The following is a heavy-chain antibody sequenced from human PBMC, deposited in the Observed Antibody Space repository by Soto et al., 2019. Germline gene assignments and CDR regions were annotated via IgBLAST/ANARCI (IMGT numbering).Heavy chain of an antibody. V-gene: IGHV3-33*01. CDR1: GFTFSSYG. Sequence: GGSLRLSCAASGFTFSSYGMHWVRQAPGKGLEWVAVIWYDGSNKYYADSVKGRFTISRDNSKNTLYLQMNSLRAEDTAVYYCAREHKVVAATLWGAFDIWGQGTMVTVSS. D-gene: IGHD2-15*01. J-gene: IGHJ3*02. CDR3: AREHKVVAATLWGAFDI. CDR2: IWYDGSNK.